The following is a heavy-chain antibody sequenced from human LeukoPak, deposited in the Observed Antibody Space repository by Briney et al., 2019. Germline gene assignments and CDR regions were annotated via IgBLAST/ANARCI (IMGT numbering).Heavy chain of an antibody. CDR2: IGTTGDT. CDR3: ARAPVDRPGAPDV. D-gene: IGHD5-12*01. J-gene: IGHJ6*02. V-gene: IGHV3-13*01. Sequence: PGGSLRLSCAASGFAFSSFDMHWVRQVKGKGLEWVSAIGTTGDTYYPGSVKGRFTVSRENARGSLYLQMNSLGVGDTAVYYCARAPVDRPGAPDVWGQGTTVTASS. CDR1: GFAFSSFD.